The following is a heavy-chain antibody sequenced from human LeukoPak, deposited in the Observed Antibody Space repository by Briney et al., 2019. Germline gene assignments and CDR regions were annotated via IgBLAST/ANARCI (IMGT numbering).Heavy chain of an antibody. V-gene: IGHV4-34*01. J-gene: IGHJ3*01. CDR3: ARGQGLLGSGRPVDQKPGNWFDP. CDR2: INHSGST. D-gene: IGHD1-20*01. CDR1: GGSFSGYY. Sequence: PSETLSLTCAVYGGSFSGYYWSWIRQPPGKGLEWIGEINHSGSTNYNPSLKSRVTISVDTSKNQFSLKLSSVTAADTAVYYCARGQGLLGSGRPVDQKPGNWFDPWGQGTMVTVSS.